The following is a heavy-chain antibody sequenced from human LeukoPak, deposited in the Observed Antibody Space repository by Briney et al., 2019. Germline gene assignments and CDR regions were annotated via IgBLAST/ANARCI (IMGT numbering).Heavy chain of an antibody. CDR2: ISYDGSNK. D-gene: IGHD2-2*02. J-gene: IGHJ4*02. V-gene: IGHV3-30*03. CDR1: GFTFSSYG. Sequence: GGSLRLSCAASGFTFSSYGMHWVRQAPGKGLEWVAVISYDGSNKYYADSVKGRFTISRDNSENTLSLQMNSLRVEDTAVYYCARGATGCSTTSCYTDHWGQGTLVTVSS. CDR3: ARGATGCSTTSCYTDH.